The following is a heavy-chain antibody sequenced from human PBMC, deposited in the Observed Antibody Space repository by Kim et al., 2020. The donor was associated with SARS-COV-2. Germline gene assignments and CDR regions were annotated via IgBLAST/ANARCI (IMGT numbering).Heavy chain of an antibody. Sequence: GGSLRLSCAASGFTFSSYSMNWVRQAPGKGLEWVSYISSSSSTIYYADSVKGRFTISRDNAKNSLYLQMNSMRAEDTAVYYCARKVSSWGPYGMDVWGQGTTVTVSS. J-gene: IGHJ6*02. V-gene: IGHV3-48*04. CDR2: ISSSSSTI. CDR1: GFTFSSYS. D-gene: IGHD6-13*01. CDR3: ARKVSSWGPYGMDV.